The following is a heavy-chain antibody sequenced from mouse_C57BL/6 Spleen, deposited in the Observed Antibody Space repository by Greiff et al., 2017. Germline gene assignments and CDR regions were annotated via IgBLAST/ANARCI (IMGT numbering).Heavy chain of an antibody. Sequence: VQLQQSGPELVKPGASVKIPCKASGYTFTDYNMDWVKQSHGKSLEWIGDINPNNGGTIYNQKFKGKATLTVDKSSSTAYMELRSLTSEDTAVYYCARQLRLRRAMDYWGQGTSVTVSS. V-gene: IGHV1-18*01. J-gene: IGHJ4*01. CDR3: ARQLRLRRAMDY. D-gene: IGHD3-2*02. CDR2: INPNNGGT. CDR1: GYTFTDYN.